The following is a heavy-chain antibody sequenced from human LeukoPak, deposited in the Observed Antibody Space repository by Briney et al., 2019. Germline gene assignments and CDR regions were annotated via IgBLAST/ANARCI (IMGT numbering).Heavy chain of an antibody. V-gene: IGHV4-4*02. CDR3: ARGSPWFRTYNGSPPHLRFDY. CDR1: GGSISSSNW. CDR2: IYHSGST. D-gene: IGHD1-1*01. J-gene: IGHJ4*02. Sequence: PSETLSLTCAVSGGSISSSNWWSWVRQPPGKGLEWIGEIYHSGSTNYNPSLKSRVTISVDTSKNQFSLKLSSVTAADTAVYYCARGSPWFRTYNGSPPHLRFDYWGQGTLVTVSS.